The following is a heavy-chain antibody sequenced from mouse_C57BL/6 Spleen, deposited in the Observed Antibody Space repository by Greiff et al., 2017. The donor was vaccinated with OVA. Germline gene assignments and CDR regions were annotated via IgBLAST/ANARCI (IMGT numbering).Heavy chain of an antibody. D-gene: IGHD2-3*01. CDR3: ARGDGYYDY. Sequence: QVQLQQPRAELVRPGSSVKLSCKASGYTFTSYWMHWVKQRPIQGLEWIGNIDPSDSETHYNQKFKDKATLTVDKSSSTAYMQLSSLTSEDSAVYYCARGDGYYDYWGQGTTLTVSS. V-gene: IGHV1-52*01. CDR2: IDPSDSET. J-gene: IGHJ2*01. CDR1: GYTFTSYW.